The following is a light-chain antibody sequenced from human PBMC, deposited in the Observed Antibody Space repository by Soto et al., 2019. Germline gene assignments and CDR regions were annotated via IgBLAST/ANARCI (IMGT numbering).Light chain of an antibody. CDR1: QSISKW. V-gene: IGKV1-5*01. CDR3: QQYNDYSTWT. CDR2: DAS. J-gene: IGKJ1*01. Sequence: DIQMTQSPSTLSAFVGDRVTITCRASQSISKWLVWYQQKPGKAPKVLIFDASILASGVPSRFSGSGSGTEFTLTISSLQPDDFATYYCQQYNDYSTWTFGQGTTVDIK.